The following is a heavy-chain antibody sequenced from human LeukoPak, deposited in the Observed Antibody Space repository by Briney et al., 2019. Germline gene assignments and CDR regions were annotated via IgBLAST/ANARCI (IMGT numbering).Heavy chain of an antibody. Sequence: ASVKVSCKASGYTFTNYGITWVRQAPRQGLEWMGWVSGNNGHTKYAQTLQGRVTMTTDTSTNTAYMELRSLRSDDTAVYYCARGHLLSLDYWGQGPLVTVSS. CDR1: GYTFTNYG. CDR3: ARGHLLSLDY. J-gene: IGHJ4*02. V-gene: IGHV1-18*04. CDR2: VSGNNGHT.